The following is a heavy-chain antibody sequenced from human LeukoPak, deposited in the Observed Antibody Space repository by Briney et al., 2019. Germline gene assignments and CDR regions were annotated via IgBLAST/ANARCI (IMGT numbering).Heavy chain of an antibody. CDR1: GYTFTSYY. CDR3: ARGDYYYDSSGYFDY. J-gene: IGHJ4*02. V-gene: IGHV1-46*01. D-gene: IGHD3-22*01. Sequence: ASAKVSCKASGYTFTSYYMHWVRQAPGQGLEWMGIINPSGGSTSYAQKFQGRVTMTRDMSTSTVYMELSSLRSEDTAVYYCARGDYYYDSSGYFDYWGQGTLVTVSS. CDR2: INPSGGST.